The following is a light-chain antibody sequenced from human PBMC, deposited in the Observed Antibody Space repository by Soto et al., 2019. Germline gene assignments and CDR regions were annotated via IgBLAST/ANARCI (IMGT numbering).Light chain of an antibody. V-gene: IGLV1-51*01. J-gene: IGLJ1*01. CDR3: GTWDGSRSAGI. Sequence: QSALTQPPSVSAAPGQKVTISCTGSTSNVGKNYVSWYQHLPGTAPKLLIYDNTKRHSGIPDRFSGSKSGTSATLGITGLQTGDEADYYCGTWDGSRSAGIFGTGTKVTVL. CDR1: TSNVGKNY. CDR2: DNT.